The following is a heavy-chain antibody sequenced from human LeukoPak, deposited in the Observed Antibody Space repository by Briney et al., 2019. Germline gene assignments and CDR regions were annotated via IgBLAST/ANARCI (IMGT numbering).Heavy chain of an antibody. CDR3: VHGRYGGNLAY. CDR1: VFPLPTARGD. J-gene: IGHJ4*02. CDR2: IYRDDDK. D-gene: IGHD5-12*01. V-gene: IGHV2-5*02. Sequence: SGPTLPHPPGPLTLTYTFSVFPLPTARGDGTGIRQPPVKALERLAFIYRDDDKLYRPSLKSRLTISKDTSKNQVVLTMTDMDLVDTATYYCVHGRYGGNLAYWGQGTRVTVSS.